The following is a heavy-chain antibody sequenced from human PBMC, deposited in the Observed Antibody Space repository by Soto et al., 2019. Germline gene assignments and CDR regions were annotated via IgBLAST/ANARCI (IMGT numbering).Heavy chain of an antibody. D-gene: IGHD3-10*01. Sequence: PSETLSLTCTVSCGSISSYYWSWIRQSPGKGLYCIGYIYYSVIAXXXPGLKSRXXISAETSKNQXCLKLXCVTAAYTAVYYCARRYGGAFDIWAQGTMVTASS. CDR2: IYYSVIA. CDR1: CGSISSYY. V-gene: IGHV4-59*08. CDR3: ARRYGGAFDI. J-gene: IGHJ3*02.